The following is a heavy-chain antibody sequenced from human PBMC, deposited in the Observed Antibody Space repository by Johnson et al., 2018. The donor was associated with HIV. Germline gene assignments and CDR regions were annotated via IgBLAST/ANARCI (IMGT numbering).Heavy chain of an antibody. J-gene: IGHJ3*02. D-gene: IGHD3-10*01. V-gene: IGHV3-66*02. CDR1: GFTFDEYG. CDR3: AREALLWFGENGAFDI. Sequence: VLLVESGGGVVRPGGSLRLSCEASGFTFDEYGMSWVRQAPGKGLEWVSVIFSVGNAYYADSVKGRFTISRDNSNNMVYLQMNSLRAEDTAVYYCAREALLWFGENGAFDIWGQGTTVTVSS. CDR2: IFSVGNA.